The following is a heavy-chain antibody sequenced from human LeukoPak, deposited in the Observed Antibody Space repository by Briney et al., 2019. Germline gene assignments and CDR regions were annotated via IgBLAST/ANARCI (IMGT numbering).Heavy chain of an antibody. V-gene: IGHV3-30-3*01. CDR1: GFTFSSYA. Sequence: GGSLRLSCAASGFTFSSYAMHWVRQAPGKGLEWVAVISYDGSNKYYADSVKGRFTISRDNSKNTLYLQMNSLGAEDTAVYYCARDWAGMTAPGPFDYWGQGTLVTVSS. J-gene: IGHJ4*02. CDR3: ARDWAGMTAPGPFDY. CDR2: ISYDGSNK. D-gene: IGHD6-13*01.